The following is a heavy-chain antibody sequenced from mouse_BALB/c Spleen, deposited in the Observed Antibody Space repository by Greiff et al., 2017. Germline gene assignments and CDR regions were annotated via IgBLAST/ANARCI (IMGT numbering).Heavy chain of an antibody. CDR3: ARVPNFDY. J-gene: IGHJ2*01. CDR2: IWAGGST. V-gene: IGHV2-9*02. CDR1: GFSLTSYG. Sequence: VQLQESGPGLVAPSQSLSITCTVSGFSLTSYGVHWVRQPPGKGLEWLGVIWAGGSTNYNSALMSRLSISKDNSKSQVFLKMNSLRTDDTAMYYCARVPNFDYWGQGTTLTVSS.